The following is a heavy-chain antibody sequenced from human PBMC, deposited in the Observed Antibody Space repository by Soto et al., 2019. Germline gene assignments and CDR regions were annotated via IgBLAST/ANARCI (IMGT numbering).Heavy chain of an antibody. D-gene: IGHD5-18*01. CDR3: ARDQPGYSYVYGLGY. CDR1: GFTFSSYS. J-gene: IGHJ4*02. V-gene: IGHV3-21*01. Sequence: EVQLVESGGGLVKPGGSLRLSCAASGFTFSSYSMNWVRQAPGKGLEWVSSISSSSSYIYYADSVKGRFTISRDNAKNSLALQMNSLRAEDTAVYYCARDQPGYSYVYGLGYWCQGTLVTVSS. CDR2: ISSSSSYI.